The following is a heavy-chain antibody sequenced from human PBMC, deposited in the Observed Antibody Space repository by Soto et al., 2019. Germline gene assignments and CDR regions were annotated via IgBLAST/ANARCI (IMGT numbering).Heavy chain of an antibody. CDR3: ASPDIWFGETHYYYYMDV. Sequence: EVQLVESGGGLVKPGGSLRLSCAASGFTFSSYSMNWVRQAPGKGLEWVSSISSSSSYIYYADSVQGRFTISRDNAKNSLYLQMNSLRAEDTAVYYCASPDIWFGETHYYYYMDVWGKGTTVTVSS. CDR2: ISSSSSYI. V-gene: IGHV3-21*01. J-gene: IGHJ6*03. CDR1: GFTFSSYS. D-gene: IGHD3-10*01.